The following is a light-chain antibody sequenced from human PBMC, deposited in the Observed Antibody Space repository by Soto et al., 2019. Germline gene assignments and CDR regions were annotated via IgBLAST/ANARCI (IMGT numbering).Light chain of an antibody. Sequence: DIQMTQSPSTLSTSVGDRVTITCRASQSISDWLAWYQQKPGKAPKLLIYRASVLQSGVPPRFSGSGSGTEFTLTISSLQPDDFATYYCQHYNSYPLTFGQGTKVEIK. CDR3: QHYNSYPLT. CDR1: QSISDW. V-gene: IGKV1-5*03. J-gene: IGKJ1*01. CDR2: RAS.